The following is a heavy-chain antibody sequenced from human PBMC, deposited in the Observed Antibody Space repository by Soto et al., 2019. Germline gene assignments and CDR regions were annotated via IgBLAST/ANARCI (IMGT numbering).Heavy chain of an antibody. D-gene: IGHD1-20*01. J-gene: IGHJ6*02. CDR2: IYYSGST. CDR1: CGSIISGGYY. V-gene: IGHV4-31*03. Sequence: PSETLSLTCTFSCGSIISGGYYWSWIRQHPGKGLEWIGYIYYSGSTYYNPSLKSRVTISVDTSKNQFSLKLSSVTAADTAVYYCARDIISTGARGMDVWGQGTTVTVSS. CDR3: ARDIISTGARGMDV.